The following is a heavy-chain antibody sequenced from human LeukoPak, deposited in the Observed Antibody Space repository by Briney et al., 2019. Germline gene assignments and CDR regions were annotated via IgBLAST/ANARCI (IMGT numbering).Heavy chain of an antibody. Sequence: VASVKVSCTASGYTFTSNYIHWVRQASGQGLEWMGMIYPRDGSTSYAQKFQGRVTVTRDTSTSIVHMELSGLRSEDTAVYYCARDQEGFDYWGQGTLVTVSS. CDR2: IYPRDGST. V-gene: IGHV1-46*01. CDR1: GYTFTSNY. J-gene: IGHJ4*02. CDR3: ARDQEGFDY.